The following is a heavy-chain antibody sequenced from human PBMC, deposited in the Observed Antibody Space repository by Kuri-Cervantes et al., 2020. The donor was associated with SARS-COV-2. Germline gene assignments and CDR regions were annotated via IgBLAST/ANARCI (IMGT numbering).Heavy chain of an antibody. J-gene: IGHJ4*02. CDR2: ISGSGGST. Sequence: GESLKISCAASGFTFSSYSMNWVRQAPGKGLEWVSAISGSGGSTYYADSVKGRFTISRYNSKNTLYLQMNSLRAEDTAVYYCAKVNRMYTIFGVVTALNYWAQGTL. D-gene: IGHD3-3*01. V-gene: IGHV3-23*01. CDR1: GFTFSSYS. CDR3: AKVNRMYTIFGVVTALNY.